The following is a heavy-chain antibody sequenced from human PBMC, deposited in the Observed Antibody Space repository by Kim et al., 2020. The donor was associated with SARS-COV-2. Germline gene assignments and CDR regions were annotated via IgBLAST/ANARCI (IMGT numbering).Heavy chain of an antibody. CDR3: AKHYAWTNHYFYGLDV. CDR2: ITGSGDNT. D-gene: IGHD2-2*01. Sequence: GGSLRLSCAGSGFSFSGYAMTWVRQAPGKGLEWVSTITGSGDNTYYAVSVKGRFTISRDNSKNTLYVQMNSLRAEDTAVYYCAKHYAWTNHYFYGLDVWG. J-gene: IGHJ6*01. CDR1: GFSFSGYA. V-gene: IGHV3-23*01.